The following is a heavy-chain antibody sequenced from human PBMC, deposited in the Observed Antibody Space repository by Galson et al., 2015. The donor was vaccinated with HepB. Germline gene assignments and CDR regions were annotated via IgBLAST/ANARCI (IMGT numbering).Heavy chain of an antibody. CDR3: ATVKFWDGYNLGTDWYFDL. V-gene: IGHV1-24*01. CDR1: GYTLTELS. J-gene: IGHJ2*01. Sequence: SVKVSCKVSGYTLTELSMHWVRQAPGKGLEWMGGFDPEDGETIYAQKFQGRVTMTEDTSTDTAYMELSSLRSEDTAVYYCATVKFWDGYNLGTDWYFDLWGRGTLVTVSS. D-gene: IGHD5-24*01. CDR2: FDPEDGET.